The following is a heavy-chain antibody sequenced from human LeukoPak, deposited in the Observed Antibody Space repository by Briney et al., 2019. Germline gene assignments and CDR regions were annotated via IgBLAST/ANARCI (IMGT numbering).Heavy chain of an antibody. CDR2: IYYSGIT. CDR3: ARDRWSYYFDY. D-gene: IGHD6-13*01. CDR1: GGSISNDNHY. Sequence: PSETLSLTCTVSGGSISNDNHYWGWIRQPPGKGLEWIGSIYYSGITYYNPSLKSRVIISVDTSKNQFSLNLSSVTAADTAVYYCARDRWSYYFDYWGQGALVTVSS. V-gene: IGHV4-39*02. J-gene: IGHJ4*02.